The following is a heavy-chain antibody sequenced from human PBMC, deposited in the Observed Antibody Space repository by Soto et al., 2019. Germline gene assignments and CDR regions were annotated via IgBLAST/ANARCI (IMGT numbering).Heavy chain of an antibody. CDR3: ARGTVVVVAAPETTDAFDI. V-gene: IGHV1-8*01. CDR2: MNPNSGNT. CDR1: GYTFTSYD. D-gene: IGHD2-15*01. J-gene: IGHJ3*02. Sequence: ASVKVSCKASGYTFTSYDINCVRQATGQGLEWMGWMNPNSGNTGYAQKFQGRVTMTRNTSIRTAYMEMSSLRSEDTAVYYCARGTVVVVAAPETTDAFDIWGQGTTVTVSS.